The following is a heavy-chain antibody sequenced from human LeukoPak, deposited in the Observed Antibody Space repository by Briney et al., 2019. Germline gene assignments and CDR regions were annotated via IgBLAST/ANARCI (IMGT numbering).Heavy chain of an antibody. CDR1: GYTFTSYD. CDR3: ARYRPDTADDY. V-gene: IGHV1-2*02. Sequence: ASVKVSCKASGYTFTSYDINWVRQAPGQGLEWMGWINPNSGGTNYAQKFQGRVTMTRDTSISTAYMELSSLRSDDTAVYYCARYRPDTADDYWGQGTLVTVSS. D-gene: IGHD5-18*01. CDR2: INPNSGGT. J-gene: IGHJ4*02.